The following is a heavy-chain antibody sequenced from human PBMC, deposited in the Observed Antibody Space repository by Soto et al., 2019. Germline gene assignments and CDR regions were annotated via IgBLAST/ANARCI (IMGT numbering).Heavy chain of an antibody. CDR1: GGSVSSGSYY. Sequence: SETLSHTCTVSGGSVSSGSYYWSWIRQPPGKGLEWIGYIYYSGSTNYNPSLKSRVTISVDTSKNQFSLKLSSVTAADTAVYYCEREKSGWYSRGYYGMDVWGQGTTVTVSS. CDR2: IYYSGST. J-gene: IGHJ6*02. D-gene: IGHD6-19*01. CDR3: EREKSGWYSRGYYGMDV. V-gene: IGHV4-61*01.